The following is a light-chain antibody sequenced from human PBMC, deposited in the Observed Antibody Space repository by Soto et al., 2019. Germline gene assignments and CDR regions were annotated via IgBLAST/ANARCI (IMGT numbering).Light chain of an antibody. Sequence: DVVMTQSPLSLPVTLGQPASISCRSSQSLVHSDGNSYLNWFQQRPGQSPRRLIYKVSNRDSGVPDRFSGSGSGTDFTLKISRVEAEDVAVCYCMQGTHWPFTLGQGTKLEIK. J-gene: IGKJ2*01. CDR3: MQGTHWPFT. CDR1: QSLVHSDGNSY. V-gene: IGKV2-30*02. CDR2: KVS.